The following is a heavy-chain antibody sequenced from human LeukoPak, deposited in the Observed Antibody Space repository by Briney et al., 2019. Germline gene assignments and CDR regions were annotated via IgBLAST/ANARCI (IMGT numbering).Heavy chain of an antibody. CDR2: IYPGDSDT. CDR1: GYSFTNYW. CDR3: ARQGTIVAGTLGTTFDY. J-gene: IGHJ4*02. Sequence: GESLKISCKASGYSFTNYWIGWVRQMPGKGLEWMGIIYPGDSDTKYSPSSQAQVTISADKSINTAYLQWSSLRASDTAMYYCARQGTIVAGTLGTTFDYWGQGTLLTVSS. D-gene: IGHD5-12*01. V-gene: IGHV5-51*01.